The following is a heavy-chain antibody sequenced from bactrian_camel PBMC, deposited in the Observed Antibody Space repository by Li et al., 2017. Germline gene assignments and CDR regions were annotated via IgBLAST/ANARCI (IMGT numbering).Heavy chain of an antibody. CDR2: IYDESTQ. D-gene: IGHD4*01. J-gene: IGHJ6*01. Sequence: DVQLVESGGGSVQAGGSLRLSCGGSPDAYSRFCMSWFRQAPGKEREGVAVIYDESTQYYADSVKGRFIISQDIATKTIYLQMNSLKPEDTAMYYCAADLRAVCRSNYYSADFAYKGQGTQVTVS. V-gene: IGHV3S10*01. CDR3: AADLRAVCRSNYYSADFAY. CDR1: PDAYSRFC.